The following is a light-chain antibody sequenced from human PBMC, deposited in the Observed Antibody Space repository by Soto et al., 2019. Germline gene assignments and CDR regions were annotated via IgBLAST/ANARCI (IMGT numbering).Light chain of an antibody. V-gene: IGLV2-11*01. CDR1: SSDVGGYNY. Sequence: QSSLTQPRSVYGSPGQSVTISCPRTSSDVGGYNYVSWYQQHPGKAPKLMIYDVSKRPSGVPDRFSGSKSGNTASLTISGLQAEDEADYYCCSYAGSYTLYVFGTGTKVTVL. J-gene: IGLJ1*01. CDR2: DVS. CDR3: CSYAGSYTLYV.